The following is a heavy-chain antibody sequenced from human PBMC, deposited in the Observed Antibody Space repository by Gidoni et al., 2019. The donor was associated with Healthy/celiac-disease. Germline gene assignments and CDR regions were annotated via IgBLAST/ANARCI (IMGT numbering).Heavy chain of an antibody. Sequence: VQLLESGGGLVQPGVSLTLTCSASGSTFSSYARPWVRQAPGKGLEYVSAISSNGGSTYYADSVKGRFTISRDNSKNTMYLQMSSLRAEDTDVYYCVKDLGFLGISSYDYMDVWGKGTTVTVSS. CDR3: VKDLGFLGISSYDYMDV. V-gene: IGHV3-64D*09. J-gene: IGHJ6*03. CDR2: ISSNGGST. D-gene: IGHD3-3*01. CDR1: GSTFSSYA.